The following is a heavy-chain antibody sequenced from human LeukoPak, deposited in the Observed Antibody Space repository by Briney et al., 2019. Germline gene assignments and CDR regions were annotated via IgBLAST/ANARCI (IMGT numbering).Heavy chain of an antibody. V-gene: IGHV3-66*01. CDR2: LHNDGTT. CDR3: ARGWAGAFDC. D-gene: IGHD1-26*01. CDR1: GFIVSSNY. Sequence: PGGSLRTSCAASGFIVSSNYTSWGRQAPREGLEWVSVLHNDGTTHYAEYVKGRFTISRDDSQNTLHLQMNSLRAEDTALYYCARGWAGAFDCWGQGTLVTVSS. J-gene: IGHJ4*02.